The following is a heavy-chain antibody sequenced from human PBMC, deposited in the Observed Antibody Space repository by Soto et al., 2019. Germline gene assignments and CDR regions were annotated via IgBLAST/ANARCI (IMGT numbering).Heavy chain of an antibody. CDR2: IRSKAYGGTT. Sequence: PVRSLRVCGTASGFKFGDYAVSCVRQGPGKGLEWVGFIRSKAYGGTTEYAASVKGRFTISRDDSKRIAYLQMNSLKTEDTAVYYCTGVGYDFWSGSYYYGMDVWGQGTTVTVYS. D-gene: IGHD3-3*01. V-gene: IGHV3-49*04. CDR3: TGVGYDFWSGSYYYGMDV. CDR1: GFKFGDYA. J-gene: IGHJ6*02.